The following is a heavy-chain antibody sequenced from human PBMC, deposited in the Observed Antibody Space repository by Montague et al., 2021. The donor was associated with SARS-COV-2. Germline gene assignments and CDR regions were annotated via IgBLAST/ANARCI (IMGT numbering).Heavy chain of an antibody. CDR1: GFSFIHYN. J-gene: IGHJ6*02. V-gene: IGHV3-21*01. Sequence: SLRLSCAGSGFSFIHYNINWVRQAPGKGLEWVSCISGSGSYIYYADSVRGRFTISRDNAKNSLFLEMSSLRADDTAVYYCARDTANLPGGLDVWGQGTTVTVS. CDR2: ISGSGSYI. CDR3: ARDTANLPGGLDV. D-gene: IGHD4/OR15-4a*01.